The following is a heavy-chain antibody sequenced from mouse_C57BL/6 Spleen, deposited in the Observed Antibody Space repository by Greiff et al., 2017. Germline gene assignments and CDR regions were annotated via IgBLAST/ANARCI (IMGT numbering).Heavy chain of an antibody. J-gene: IGHJ4*01. CDR2: INPNNGGT. CDR3: ARSVSARREAMDY. V-gene: IGHV1-26*01. D-gene: IGHD3-2*02. CDR1: GYTFTDYY. Sequence: EVQLQQSGPELVKPGASVKISCKASGYTFTDYYMNWVKQSHGKSLEWIGDINPNNGGTSYNQKFKGKATLTVDKSSSTAYMELRSLTSEDSAVYYCARSVSARREAMDYWGQGTSVTVSS.